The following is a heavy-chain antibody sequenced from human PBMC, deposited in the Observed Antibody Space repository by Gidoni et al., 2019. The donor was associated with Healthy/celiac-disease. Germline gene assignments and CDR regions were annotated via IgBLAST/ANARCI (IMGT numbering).Heavy chain of an antibody. D-gene: IGHD6-6*01. CDR1: GGSFSGYY. V-gene: IGHV4-34*01. CDR3: AREYSSSGLDY. Sequence: QVQLQQWGAGLLKPSETLSLTCAVYGGSFSGYYWSWIRQPPGKGLEWIGEINHSGSTNYNPSLKSRVTISVDTSKNQFSLKLSSVTAADTAVYYCAREYSSSGLDYWGQGTLVTVSS. J-gene: IGHJ4*02. CDR2: INHSGST.